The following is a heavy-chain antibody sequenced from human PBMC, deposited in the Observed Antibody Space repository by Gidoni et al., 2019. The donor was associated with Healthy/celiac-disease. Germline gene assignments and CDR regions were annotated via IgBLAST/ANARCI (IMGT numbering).Heavy chain of an antibody. CDR1: GGTFSSYA. V-gene: IGHV1-69*01. J-gene: IGHJ5*02. CDR3: ARLPLTVPNTDNWFDP. CDR2: NIPIFGTA. D-gene: IGHD1-20*01. Sequence: QVQLVQSGAEVRKPGSSVKVSCQASGGTFSSYAISWVRPAPGQGLEWMGGNIPIFGTANYAQKFQGRVTITADETTSTAYMELSSLRSEDTAVYYCARLPLTVPNTDNWFDPWGQGTLVTVSS.